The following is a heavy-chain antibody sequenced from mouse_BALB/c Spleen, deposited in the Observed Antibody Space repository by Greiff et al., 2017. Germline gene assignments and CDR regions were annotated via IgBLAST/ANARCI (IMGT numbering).Heavy chain of an antibody. CDR1: GFTFSDYY. CDR3: ARDSRYDENAMDY. Sequence: EVQLVESGGGLVKPGGSLKLSCAASGFTFSDYYMYWVRQTPEKRLEWVATISDGGSYTYYPDSVKGRFTISRDNAKNNLYLQMSSLKSEDTAMYYCARDSRYDENAMDYWGQGTSVTVSS. CDR2: ISDGGSYT. V-gene: IGHV5-4*02. D-gene: IGHD2-14*01. J-gene: IGHJ4*01.